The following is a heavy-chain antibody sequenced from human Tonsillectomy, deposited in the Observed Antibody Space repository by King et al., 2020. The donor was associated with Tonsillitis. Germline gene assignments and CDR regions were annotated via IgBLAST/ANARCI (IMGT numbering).Heavy chain of an antibody. V-gene: IGHV3-15*02. CDR3: TTGYSDSSSSHGDDAVDI. Sequence: VQLVESGGALVKPGGSLRLSCAASGITFANAWMTWVRQAPGKGLEWVGRIKSKISGGTARHDAPVKGRFTNSRDDSKNTLYLQMNTLKTEDTAVYYCTTGYSDSSSSHGDDAVDIWGQGTMVTVSS. CDR2: IKSKISGGTA. J-gene: IGHJ3*02. CDR1: GITFANAW. D-gene: IGHD3-22*01.